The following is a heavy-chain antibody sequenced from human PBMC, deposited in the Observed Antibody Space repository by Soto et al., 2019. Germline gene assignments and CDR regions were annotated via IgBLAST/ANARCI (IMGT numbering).Heavy chain of an antibody. CDR1: GGSFSGYY. D-gene: IGHD2-8*01. CDR2: INPSGGT. V-gene: IGHV4-34*01. Sequence: PSETLSLTCGVYGGSFSGYYWNWIRQPPGKGLEWIGEINPSGGTNYNPSLKSRVTISVDKSKNQFSLKLSSETAADTAVYYCAAQGGYCTNGVCQQSNWFDPWGQGTLVTVSS. J-gene: IGHJ5*02. CDR3: AAQGGYCTNGVCQQSNWFDP.